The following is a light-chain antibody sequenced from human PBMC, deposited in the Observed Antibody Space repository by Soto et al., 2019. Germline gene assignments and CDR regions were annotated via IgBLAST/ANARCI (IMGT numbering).Light chain of an antibody. CDR1: QSITNNY. CDR3: QQHGSSLPRYT. Sequence: EIVLTQSPGTLSLSPGEIATLSCRTSQSITNNYLAWYQQKPGQPPRLLIYTASNRATGTPDRFSGSGSGTDLTLTIRRVEPEDYAVYYCQQHGSSLPRYTFGQGTKLDIK. CDR2: TAS. J-gene: IGKJ2*01. V-gene: IGKV3-20*01.